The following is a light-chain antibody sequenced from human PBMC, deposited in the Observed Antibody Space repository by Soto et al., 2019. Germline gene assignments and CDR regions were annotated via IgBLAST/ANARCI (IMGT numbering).Light chain of an antibody. J-gene: IGKJ1*01. CDR2: DAS. CDR3: LQHYRYPRT. V-gene: IGKV1-33*01. Sequence: EIQLTQSPSSLSASVGDIVTITCQASQDISNCLNWYQQKPGKAPKLLIYDASKLETGVPSRFSGSGSGTEFTLTISSLQAEDFATYYCLQHYRYPRTFGQGTKMDIK. CDR1: QDISNC.